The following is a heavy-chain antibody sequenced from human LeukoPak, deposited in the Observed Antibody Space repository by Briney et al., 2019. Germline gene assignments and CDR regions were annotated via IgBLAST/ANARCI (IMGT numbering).Heavy chain of an antibody. CDR1: GFTFSSYG. CDR2: IRYDGSNK. CDR3: AKDPRIAAAPGHFDY. D-gene: IGHD6-13*01. J-gene: IGHJ4*02. V-gene: IGHV3-30*02. Sequence: TGGSLRLSCAASGFTFSSYGMHWVRQAPGKGLEWVAFIRYDGSNKYYADSVKGRFTISRDNSKHTLYLQMNSLRAEDTAVYYCAKDPRIAAAPGHFDYWGQGTLVTVSS.